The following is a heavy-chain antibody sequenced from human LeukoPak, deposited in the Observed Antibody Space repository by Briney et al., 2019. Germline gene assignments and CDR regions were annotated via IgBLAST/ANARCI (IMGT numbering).Heavy chain of an antibody. J-gene: IGHJ3*02. CDR1: GFTFDDYA. CDR2: ISWKSGRT. Sequence: PGGSLRLSCTACGFTFDDYAMHWVRQVPGKGLEGVSGISWKSGRTDYADSVKVRFTISRDNAKNSLYLQMNSVRAEDMALYYCAKDMGYSSTGAFDIWGQGTMVSVSS. CDR3: AKDMGYSSTGAFDI. V-gene: IGHV3-9*03. D-gene: IGHD6-19*01.